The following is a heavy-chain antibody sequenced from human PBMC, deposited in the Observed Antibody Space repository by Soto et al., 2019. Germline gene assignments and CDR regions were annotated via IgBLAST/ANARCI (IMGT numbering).Heavy chain of an antibody. J-gene: IGHJ6*02. CDR3: ARSQGSSTSLEIYYYYYYGMDV. CDR2: IIPISGTA. CDR1: GGTFSSYA. Sequence: QVQLVQSGAEVKKPGSSVKVSCKASGGTFSSYAISWVRQAPGQGLEWMGGIIPISGTANYAQKIQGRVTITADESTSTDYMELSSLRSEDTAVYYCARSQGSSTSLEIYYYYYYGMDVWGQGTTVTVSS. V-gene: IGHV1-69*01. D-gene: IGHD2-2*01.